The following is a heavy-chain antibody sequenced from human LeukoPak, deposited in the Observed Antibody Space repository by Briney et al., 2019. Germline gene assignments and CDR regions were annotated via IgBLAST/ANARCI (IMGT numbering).Heavy chain of an antibody. V-gene: IGHV3-69-1*02. Sequence: GGSLRLSCATSGFPFETNAMSWVRQAPGKGLEWVATIGNTETFYADSVTGRFTISRDNAKNSLYLQMNSLRAEDTAAYYCARDRRSTAMVYDAFDIWGQGTMVTVSS. CDR3: ARDRRSTAMVYDAFDI. J-gene: IGHJ3*02. CDR1: GFPFETNA. CDR2: IGNTET. D-gene: IGHD5-18*01.